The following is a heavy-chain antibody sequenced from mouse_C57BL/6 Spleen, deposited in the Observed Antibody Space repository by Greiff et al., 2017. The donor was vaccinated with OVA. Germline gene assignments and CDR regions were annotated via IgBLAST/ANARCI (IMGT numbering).Heavy chain of an antibody. V-gene: IGHV1-15*01. CDR3: TRGESPGDFDY. CDR2: IDPETGGT. Sequence: QVQLKESGAELVRPGASVTLSCKASGYTFTDYEMHWVKQTPVHGLEWIGAIDPETGGTAYNQKFKGKAILTADKSSSTAYMELRSLTSEDSAVYYCTRGESPGDFDYWGQGTTLTVSS. CDR1: GYTFTDYE. J-gene: IGHJ2*01.